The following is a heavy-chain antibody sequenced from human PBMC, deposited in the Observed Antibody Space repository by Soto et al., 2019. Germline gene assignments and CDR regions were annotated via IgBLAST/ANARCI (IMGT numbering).Heavy chain of an antibody. Sequence: QVRLVESGGGLVKPGGSLRLSCTASGFMFSDYYMAWVRQSPGKGLEWISYISGSGAYTNYADYMKGRFTISRDNAKNSVFLQIDSPRPEDTAVYYCARDLRDEHNYVQFDFWGQGTLVTVSS. CDR2: ISGSGAYT. D-gene: IGHD3-16*01. J-gene: IGHJ4*02. CDR1: GFMFSDYY. V-gene: IGHV3-11*06. CDR3: ARDLRDEHNYVQFDF.